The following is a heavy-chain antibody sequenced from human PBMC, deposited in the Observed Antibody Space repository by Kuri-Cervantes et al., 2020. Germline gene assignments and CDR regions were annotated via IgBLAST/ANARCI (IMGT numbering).Heavy chain of an antibody. V-gene: IGHV3-9*01. CDR1: GFTFDDYA. D-gene: IGHD3-10*01. CDR3: AKGGLGEFIYSYYYYGMDV. CDR2: VSWNSGSI. Sequence: GGSLRPSCAASGFTFDDYAMHWVRQAPGKGLEWVAGVSWNSGSIGYADSVKGRFTISRDNAKNSQYLQLNSLRTEDTALYYCAKGGLGEFIYSYYYYGMDVWGQGTTVTVSS. J-gene: IGHJ6*02.